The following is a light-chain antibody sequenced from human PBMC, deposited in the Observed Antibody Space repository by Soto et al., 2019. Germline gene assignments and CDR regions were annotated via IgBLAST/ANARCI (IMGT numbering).Light chain of an antibody. CDR2: QTS. CDR3: QQYGGSPSIT. Sequence: EIVLTQSPATLSSFPGDRVTLSCRASQYINTRLAWYQHRPGQAPRLLIYQTSIRAAGIPARFSGSGSGTDFALTISSLEPEDFAVYYCQQYGGSPSITFGQGTRLEIK. V-gene: IGKV3D-11*03. J-gene: IGKJ5*01. CDR1: QYINTR.